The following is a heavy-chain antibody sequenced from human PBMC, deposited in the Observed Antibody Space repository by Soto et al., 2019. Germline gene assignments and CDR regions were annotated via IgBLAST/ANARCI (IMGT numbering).Heavy chain of an antibody. V-gene: IGHV4-61*08. CDR2: NHDLWAP. CDR3: VRPGYGTLHGLVDV. Sequence: SETLSVTCTVSGGCISRCGYYWSWNQQPPGKALEWLSYNHDLWAPHYTPSLKSRVAISLDTSKSQFSLKLTSVTATDTAVYYCVRPGYGTLHGLVDVRGQGTTVTVSS. CDR1: GGCISRCGYY. D-gene: IGHD4-4*01. J-gene: IGHJ6*02.